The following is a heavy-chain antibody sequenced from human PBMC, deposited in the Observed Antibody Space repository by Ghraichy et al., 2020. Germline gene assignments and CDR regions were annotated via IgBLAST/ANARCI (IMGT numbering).Heavy chain of an antibody. CDR3: ASAQFYREFYFDY. V-gene: IGHV4-30-4*01. D-gene: IGHD4-11*01. CDR2: ISYSGST. Sequence: SETLSLTCTVSGASISTGDYYWGWIRQPPGKGLEWIGYISYSGSTSYNPSLKSRPTISIDTSKNQFALHLTSVTAADTAVYYCASAQFYREFYFDYWGQGTRVTVSS. J-gene: IGHJ4*02. CDR1: GASISTGDYY.